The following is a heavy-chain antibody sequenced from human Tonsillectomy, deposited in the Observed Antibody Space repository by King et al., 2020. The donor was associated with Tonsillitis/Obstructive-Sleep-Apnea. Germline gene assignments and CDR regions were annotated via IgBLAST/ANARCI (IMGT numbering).Heavy chain of an antibody. Sequence: LQLQESGPGLVKPSETLSLTCTVSGGSISSSSYYWGWIRQPPGKGLEWIGSISYSESTYYNPSRKSRVTISVATSKNQFSLKPGSVTATDTAVYYCAGHAIVLQPWANNHWFDPWGQGTLVTVSS. CDR1: GGSISSSSYY. V-gene: IGHV4-39*01. CDR2: ISYSEST. J-gene: IGHJ5*02. D-gene: IGHD5-18*01. CDR3: AGHAIVLQPWANNHWFDP.